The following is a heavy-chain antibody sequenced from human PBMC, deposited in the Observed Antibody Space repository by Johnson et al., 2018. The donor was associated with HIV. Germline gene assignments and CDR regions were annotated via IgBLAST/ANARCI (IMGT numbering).Heavy chain of an antibody. CDR3: TTDFAGIAARRGNDAFDI. Sequence: DVQLVESGGGVVQPGRSLRLSCAASGFTFDDYAMHWVRQAPGKGLEWVSGISWNSGSIGYADSVKGRFTISRDDSKNTLYLQMNSLKTEDTAVYYCTTDFAGIAARRGNDAFDIWGQGTMVTVSS. CDR1: GFTFDDYA. CDR2: ISWNSGSI. J-gene: IGHJ3*02. V-gene: IGHV3-9*01. D-gene: IGHD6-6*01.